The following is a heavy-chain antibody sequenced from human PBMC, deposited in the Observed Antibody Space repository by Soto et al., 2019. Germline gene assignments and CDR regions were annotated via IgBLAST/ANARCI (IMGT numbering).Heavy chain of an antibody. J-gene: IGHJ6*02. V-gene: IGHV3-30-3*01. D-gene: IGHD3-10*01. CDR3: VRVSPPTVRGVIGGGPGYYYYYGMDV. CDR2: ISYDGSNK. CDR1: GFTFSSYA. Sequence: PGGSLRLSCAASGFTFSSYAMHWVRQAPGKGLEWVAVISYDGSNKYYADSVKGRFTISRDNSKNTLYLQMNSLRAEDTAVYYCVRVSPPTVRGVIGGGPGYYYYYGMDVWGQGTTVTVSS.